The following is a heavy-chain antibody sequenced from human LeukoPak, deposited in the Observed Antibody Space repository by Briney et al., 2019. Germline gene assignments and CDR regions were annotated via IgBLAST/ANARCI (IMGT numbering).Heavy chain of an antibody. CDR1: GYTFTSYG. CDR3: ARSEDSNYWFDP. V-gene: IGHV1-18*01. J-gene: IGHJ5*02. Sequence: ASVKVSCKASGYTFTSYGISRVRQAPGQGLEWMGWISAYNGNTNYAQRLQGRVTMTTDTSTSTAYMELRSLRSDDTAVYYCARSEDSNYWFDPWGQGTLVTVSS. D-gene: IGHD4-11*01. CDR2: ISAYNGNT.